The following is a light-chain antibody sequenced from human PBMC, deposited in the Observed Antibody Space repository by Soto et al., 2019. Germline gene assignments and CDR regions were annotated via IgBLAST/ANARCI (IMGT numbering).Light chain of an antibody. J-gene: IGKJ1*01. CDR2: GAS. CDR1: QSINAH. CDR3: QQYNNWLWT. Sequence: EVVMTQSPATLSVSPGERVTLSCRASQSINAHLAWYQQKPGQAPRLLIHGASTRTTGIPARFSGSGFGTEFILTISSLQSEDFEFYYCQQYNNWLWTFGQGTKVEIQ. V-gene: IGKV3-15*01.